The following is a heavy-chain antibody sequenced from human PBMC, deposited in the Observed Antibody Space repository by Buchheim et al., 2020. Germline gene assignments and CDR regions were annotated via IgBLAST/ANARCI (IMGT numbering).Heavy chain of an antibody. D-gene: IGHD3-10*01. V-gene: IGHV3-48*03. CDR2: ISASCGRT. Sequence: EVFLVESGGHLVQPGGSLRLSCAASGFPFGGYEMNWVRQAPGKGLECIAYISASCGRTYYVDSVRGRFTISRDNAKNLLFLQMSSLRVEDTAVYYCATDPHYPSGSYWGRGTL. CDR3: ATDPHYPSGSY. J-gene: IGHJ1*01. CDR1: GFPFGGYE.